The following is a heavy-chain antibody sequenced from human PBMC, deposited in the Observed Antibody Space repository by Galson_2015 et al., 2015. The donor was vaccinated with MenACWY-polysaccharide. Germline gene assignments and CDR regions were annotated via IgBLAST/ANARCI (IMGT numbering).Heavy chain of an antibody. J-gene: IGHJ4*02. Sequence: SLRLSCAASGFTFNTHWMHWVRQAPGKGLDWVSSISGSGTSTHYADSVKGRFTISRDNSKNTLYLQMNSLRGEDTAVFYCAKGWTTMTMGGQGTLVTVSS. V-gene: IGHV3-23*01. CDR2: ISGSGTST. D-gene: IGHD4-17*01. CDR3: AKGWTTMTM. CDR1: GFTFNTHW.